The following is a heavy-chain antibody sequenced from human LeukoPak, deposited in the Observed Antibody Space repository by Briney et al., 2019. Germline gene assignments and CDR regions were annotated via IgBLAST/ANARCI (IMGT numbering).Heavy chain of an antibody. J-gene: IGHJ4*02. V-gene: IGHV3-64*01. CDR1: GFTFSSYA. Sequence: GGSLRLSCAASGFTFSSYAMYWVRQAPGKGLEYVSGINTNGGATFYAKSVKGRFTISRDDSKNTLYLHMGSLRGEDMAVYYCARAQTGATSHFFDGWGQGTLVTVSS. D-gene: IGHD1-7*01. CDR3: ARAQTGATSHFFDG. CDR2: INTNGGAT.